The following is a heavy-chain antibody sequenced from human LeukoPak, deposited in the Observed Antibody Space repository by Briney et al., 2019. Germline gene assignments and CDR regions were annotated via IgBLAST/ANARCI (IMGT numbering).Heavy chain of an antibody. CDR1: GYTFTNYD. CDR3: ARVGRGDSSGYSRWFDP. D-gene: IGHD3-22*01. J-gene: IGHJ5*02. Sequence: ASVKVSCKASGYTFTNYDINWVRQATGQGLGGMGWMNPNSGNTGYAQKFQGRVTMTRNTSISTAYMELSSLRYEETAVYYCARVGRGDSSGYSRWFDPWGEGTLVTVSP. V-gene: IGHV1-8*01. CDR2: MNPNSGNT.